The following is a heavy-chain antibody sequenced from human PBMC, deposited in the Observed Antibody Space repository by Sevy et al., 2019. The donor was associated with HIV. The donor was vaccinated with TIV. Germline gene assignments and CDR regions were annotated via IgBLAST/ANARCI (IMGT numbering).Heavy chain of an antibody. CDR1: GFTFSDYY. Sequence: GGSLRLSCAASGFTFSDYYMSWIRQAPGKGLEWVSYISSSGSTIYYADSVKGRFTISRDNAKNSLYLQMNSLRAEDTAVYYCAKDPLDFWSGYYMDDYFDYWGQGTLVTVSS. CDR3: AKDPLDFWSGYYMDDYFDY. J-gene: IGHJ4*02. V-gene: IGHV3-11*01. D-gene: IGHD3-3*01. CDR2: ISSSGSTI.